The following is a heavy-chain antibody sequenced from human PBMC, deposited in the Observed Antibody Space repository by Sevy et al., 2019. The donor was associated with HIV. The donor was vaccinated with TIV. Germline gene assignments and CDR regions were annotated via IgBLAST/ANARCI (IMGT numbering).Heavy chain of an antibody. CDR3: ARDGEGQQLGYYYGMDV. Sequence: GGSLRLSCAASGFTFSSYGMHWVRQAPGKGLEWVAVIWYDGSNKYYADSVKGRFTISRDNSKNTLYLQMNSLRAEETAVYYCARDGEGQQLGYYYGMDVWGQGTTVTVSS. D-gene: IGHD6-13*01. V-gene: IGHV3-33*01. J-gene: IGHJ6*02. CDR1: GFTFSSYG. CDR2: IWYDGSNK.